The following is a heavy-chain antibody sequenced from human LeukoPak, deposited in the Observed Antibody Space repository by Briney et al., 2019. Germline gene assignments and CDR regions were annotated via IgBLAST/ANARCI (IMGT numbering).Heavy chain of an antibody. CDR3: AKGDGYSYGYGLYFDY. J-gene: IGHJ4*02. CDR1: RFTLSNYW. Sequence: GGSLRLSCAASRFTLSNYWMSWVRQAPGKGLEWVANIKQDGSETYYVDSVKGRFTISRDNAKNSPSLQMNSLRAEDTAVYYCAKGDGYSYGYGLYFDYWGQGTLVTVSS. V-gene: IGHV3-7*01. CDR2: IKQDGSET. D-gene: IGHD5-18*01.